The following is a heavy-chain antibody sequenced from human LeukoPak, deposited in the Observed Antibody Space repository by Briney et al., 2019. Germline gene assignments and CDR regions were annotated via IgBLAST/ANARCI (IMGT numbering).Heavy chain of an antibody. Sequence: GGSLRLSCAASGCTFSSYAMSWVRQAPGKGLEWVSAISGSGGSTYYADSVKGRFTISRDNSKNTLYLQMNSLRAEDTAVYYCAKAILWPNDAFDIWGQGTMVTASS. CDR3: AKAILWPNDAFDI. D-gene: IGHD3-10*01. J-gene: IGHJ3*02. CDR2: ISGSGGST. CDR1: GCTFSSYA. V-gene: IGHV3-23*01.